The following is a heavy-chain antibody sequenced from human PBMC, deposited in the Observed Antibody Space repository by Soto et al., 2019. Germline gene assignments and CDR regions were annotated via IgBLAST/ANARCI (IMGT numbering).Heavy chain of an antibody. V-gene: IGHV4-59*08. Sequence: SETLSLTCTVSGGSISSYYWSWIRQPPGKGLEWIGYIYYSGSTNYNPSLKSRVTISVDTSKNQFSLKLSSVTAADTAVYYCARHQAVRGVINLDGYYYYYIDVWGKGTTVTVSS. CDR1: GGSISSYY. J-gene: IGHJ6*03. D-gene: IGHD3-10*01. CDR2: IYYSGST. CDR3: ARHQAVRGVINLDGYYYYYIDV.